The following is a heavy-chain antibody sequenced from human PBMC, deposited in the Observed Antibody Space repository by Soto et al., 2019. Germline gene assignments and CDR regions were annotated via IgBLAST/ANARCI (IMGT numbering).Heavy chain of an antibody. CDR3: AIVGAVQLWFNWFDP. CDR1: GYTFTSYD. Sequence: ASVKVSCKASGYTFTSYDINWVRQATGQGLEWMGWMNPNSGNTGYAQKFQGRVTMTRNTSISTAYMELSSLRSEDTAVYYCAIVGAVQLWFNWFDPWGQGILVTVSS. V-gene: IGHV1-8*01. D-gene: IGHD5-18*01. J-gene: IGHJ5*02. CDR2: MNPNSGNT.